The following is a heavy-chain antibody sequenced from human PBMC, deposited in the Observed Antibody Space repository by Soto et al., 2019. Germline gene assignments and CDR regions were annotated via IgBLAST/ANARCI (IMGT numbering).Heavy chain of an antibody. CDR3: ARYDSSGYYWPYYYYGMDV. D-gene: IGHD3-22*01. J-gene: IGHJ6*02. V-gene: IGHV3-21*01. CDR2: ISSSSSYI. CDR1: GFTFSTYS. Sequence: PGGSLRLSCAASGFTFSTYSMNWVRQAPGKGLDWVSSISSSSSYIYYADSVKGRFTISRDYAKNSLYLQMNSLRAEDTAVYYCARYDSSGYYWPYYYYGMDVWGQGTTVTVSS.